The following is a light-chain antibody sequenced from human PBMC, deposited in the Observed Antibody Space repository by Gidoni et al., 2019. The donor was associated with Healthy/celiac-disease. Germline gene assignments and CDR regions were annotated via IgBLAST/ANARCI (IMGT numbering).Light chain of an antibody. V-gene: IGKV1-39*01. J-gene: IGKJ1*01. Sequence: DTQMPHSPSSLSASVGDRVTITCRASQSISSYLNWYQQKPGKAPKLLIYAASSLQSGVPSRFSGSGSGTDFTLTISSLQPEDIATYYCQQSYSTLRTFGQGTKVEIK. CDR2: AAS. CDR1: QSISSY. CDR3: QQSYSTLRT.